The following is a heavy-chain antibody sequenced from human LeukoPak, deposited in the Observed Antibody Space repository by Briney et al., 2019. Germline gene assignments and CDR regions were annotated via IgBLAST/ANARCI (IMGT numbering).Heavy chain of an antibody. CDR1: GGSISSGGYY. Sequence: SQTLSLTCTVSGGSISSGGYYWSWVRQHPGKGLEWIGYIYYSGSTYYNPSLKSRVTISVDTSKNQFSLKLSSVTAADTAVYYCARTDIVVVPAAGWFDPWGQGTLVTVSS. J-gene: IGHJ5*02. V-gene: IGHV4-31*03. CDR2: IYYSGST. D-gene: IGHD2-2*01. CDR3: ARTDIVVVPAAGWFDP.